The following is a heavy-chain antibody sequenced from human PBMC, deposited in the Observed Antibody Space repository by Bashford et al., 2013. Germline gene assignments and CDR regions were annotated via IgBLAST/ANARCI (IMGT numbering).Heavy chain of an antibody. J-gene: IGHJ4*02. D-gene: IGHD4-17*01. V-gene: IGHV3-53*01. CDR3: ARGTWRVTTSQGFDY. Sequence: VRQAPGKGLEWVSIIYSGGDTFYADSVKGRFTISRDNSKNTLYLQMNRLRAEDTAVYYCARGTWRVTTSQGFDYWGQGTLVTVSS. CDR2: IYSGGDT.